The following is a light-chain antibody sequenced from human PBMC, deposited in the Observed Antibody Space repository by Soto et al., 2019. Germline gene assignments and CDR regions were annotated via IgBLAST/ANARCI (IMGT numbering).Light chain of an antibody. V-gene: IGKV3-11*01. J-gene: IGKJ5*01. CDR2: DST. CDR3: QQRNVWPPIT. Sequence: LTQSPATLSLSPGERATLSCRASQSIHTSLAWYQQKSGKPPRLVIYDSTLRANGVPDRFGGSRSGTEFTLTINSLETEDFAVYYCQQRNVWPPITFGQGTRLEIK. CDR1: QSIHTS.